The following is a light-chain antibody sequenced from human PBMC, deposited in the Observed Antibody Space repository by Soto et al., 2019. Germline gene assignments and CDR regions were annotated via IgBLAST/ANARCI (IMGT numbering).Light chain of an antibody. CDR3: QQYQTWPLT. CDR1: RSVGSN. Sequence: EIVMTQSPGTLSVSPGDRATLSCWASRSVGSNLAWYQQKPGQAPRLLIFGATNRAIGIAARFGASGSGTEFSLTISSLQSEDFATYYCQQYQTWPLTFGGGTKVEIK. V-gene: IGKV3-15*01. CDR2: GAT. J-gene: IGKJ4*01.